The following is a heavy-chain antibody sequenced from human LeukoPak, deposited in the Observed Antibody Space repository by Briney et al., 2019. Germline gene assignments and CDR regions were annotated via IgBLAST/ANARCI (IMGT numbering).Heavy chain of an antibody. CDR1: GFTFSSYC. D-gene: IGHD3-9*01. CDR3: TRDLTDYDVSTGLHHYYMDV. V-gene: IGHV3-7*01. CDR2: IKQDGSEK. J-gene: IGHJ6*01. Sequence: GGSLRLSRAASGFTFSSYCMSWVRQAPGKGLEWVANIKQDGSEKYYVDSVKGRFTISRDNAKNTLYLQMNTLRVEDTAVYYCTRDLTDYDVSTGLHHYYMDVWGQGTTVTVSS.